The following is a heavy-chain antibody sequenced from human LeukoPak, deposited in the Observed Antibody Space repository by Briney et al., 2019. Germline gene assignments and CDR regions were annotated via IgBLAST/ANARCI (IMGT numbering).Heavy chain of an antibody. Sequence: EGSLRLSCAASGFTFSNYAMTWVRQAPGKGLEWVSSISSTVINTYNADSVKGRFTISRDNSKNTLYLQMNSLRADDTAIYYCAKGTVRFLEWSQRGYFDYWGQGILVTVSS. CDR2: ISSTVINT. CDR3: AKGTVRFLEWSQRGYFDY. CDR1: GFTFSNYA. D-gene: IGHD3-3*01. J-gene: IGHJ4*02. V-gene: IGHV3-23*01.